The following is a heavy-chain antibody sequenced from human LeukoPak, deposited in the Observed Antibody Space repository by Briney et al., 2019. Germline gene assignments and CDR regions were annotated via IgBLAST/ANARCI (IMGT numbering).Heavy chain of an antibody. V-gene: IGHV3-48*03. CDR2: ISSSGGTI. Sequence: PGGSLRLSCEASGFTFSSYEMNWVRQAPGKGLEWVSYISSSGGTIYYADSVKGRFTISRDNAKNSLYLHMNSLRAEDTAVYYCARRSSWDFLWGQGTLVTVSS. CDR1: GFTFSSYE. CDR3: ARRSSWDFL. D-gene: IGHD6-13*01. J-gene: IGHJ4*02.